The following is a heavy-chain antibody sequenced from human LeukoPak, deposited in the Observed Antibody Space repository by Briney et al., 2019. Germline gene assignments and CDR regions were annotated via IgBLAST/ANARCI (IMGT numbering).Heavy chain of an antibody. Sequence: SETLSLTCAVYGGSFSGYYWSWIRQPPGKGLGWIGEINHSGSTNYNPSLKSRVTISVDTSKNQFSLKLSSVTAADTAVYYCARGSARPKRGVDYWGQGTLVTVSS. D-gene: IGHD6-6*01. CDR2: INHSGST. CDR1: GGSFSGYY. J-gene: IGHJ4*02. V-gene: IGHV4-34*01. CDR3: ARGSARPKRGVDY.